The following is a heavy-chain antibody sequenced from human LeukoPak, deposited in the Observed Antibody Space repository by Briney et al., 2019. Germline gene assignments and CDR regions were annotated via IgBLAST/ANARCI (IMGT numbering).Heavy chain of an antibody. J-gene: IGHJ5*02. Sequence: SETLSLTCTISGGSVSNTNYYWSWIRQPPGKGLEWIGHIYYSGSTNYNPSLKSRVTISLDTSKNQFSLKLSSVTAADTAVYYCAMLAARSWFDPWGQGTLVTVSS. CDR3: AMLAARSWFDP. CDR2: IYYSGST. D-gene: IGHD6-6*01. CDR1: GGSVSNTNYY. V-gene: IGHV4-61*01.